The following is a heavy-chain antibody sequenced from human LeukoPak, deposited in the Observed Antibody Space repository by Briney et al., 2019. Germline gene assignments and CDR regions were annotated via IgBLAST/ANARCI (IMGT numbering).Heavy chain of an antibody. Sequence: PSETLSLTCTVSGGSISSNYWNWIRQPPGKALEWIGYIHYSGSTNYNPSLKSRVTISVDTSKNQFSLKLNSVTAGDTAVYYCVRGFYDSSGYSSPFDYWGQGTLVTVSS. CDR3: VRGFYDSSGYSSPFDY. V-gene: IGHV4-59*01. CDR2: IHYSGST. J-gene: IGHJ4*02. D-gene: IGHD3-22*01. CDR1: GGSISSNY.